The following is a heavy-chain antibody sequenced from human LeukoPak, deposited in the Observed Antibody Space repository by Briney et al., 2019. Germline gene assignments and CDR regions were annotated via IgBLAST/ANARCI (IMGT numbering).Heavy chain of an antibody. CDR3: VSAPMSGYTYTLGF. CDR2: INSDGSTT. D-gene: IGHD5-18*01. J-gene: IGHJ4*02. CDR1: GFTFSTYW. V-gene: IGHV3-74*01. Sequence: GGSLRLSCAASGFTFSTYWIHWVRQDPGKGLVWVSRINSDGSTTNYADSVKGRFTISRDNAKNTLYLQMNGLRAEDTAVYYCVSAPMSGYTYTLGFWGQGTLVTVSS.